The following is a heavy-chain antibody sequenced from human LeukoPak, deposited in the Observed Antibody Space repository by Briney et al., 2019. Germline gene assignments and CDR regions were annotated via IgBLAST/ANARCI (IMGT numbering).Heavy chain of an antibody. CDR1: GGSFSGYY. J-gene: IGHJ5*02. CDR3: ARSGLLLGYCSSASCQRGWFDP. D-gene: IGHD2-2*01. CDR2: INHSETT. V-gene: IGHV4-34*01. Sequence: SETLSLTCAVYGGSFSGYYWSWIRQPPGKGWKGFGEINHSETTNYNPSLKSRVTISVDTSKNQFSLKLSSVTAADTAVYYCARSGLLLGYCSSASCQRGWFDPWGQGTLVTVSS.